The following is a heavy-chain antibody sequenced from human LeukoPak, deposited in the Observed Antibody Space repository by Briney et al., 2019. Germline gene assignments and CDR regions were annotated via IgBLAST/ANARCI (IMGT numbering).Heavy chain of an antibody. CDR3: ARGGPGYYDSSGYYYFDY. Sequence: SETLSLTCTVSGGSISGYSWSWIRQPPGKGLEWIGTIYNTGTARHNPSLKSRVAISEDTSKNQFSLKLSSVTAADTAVYYCARGGPGYYDSSGYYYFDYWGQGTLVTVSS. V-gene: IGHV4-59*01. J-gene: IGHJ4*02. CDR2: IYNTGTA. CDR1: GGSISGYS. D-gene: IGHD3-22*01.